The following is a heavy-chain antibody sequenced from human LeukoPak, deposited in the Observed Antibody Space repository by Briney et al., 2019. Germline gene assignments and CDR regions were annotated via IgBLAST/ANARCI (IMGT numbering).Heavy chain of an antibody. V-gene: IGHV4-34*01. J-gene: IGHJ6*02. Sequence: SETLSLTCAVFGGSFSGYYWSWIRQSPEKGLEWIGEMSHTGATNYNPSLKSRVTVSVDTSKKQFSLNLRSVTAADTAVYYCARDRYCSSTSCYFSYYYGMDVWGQGTTVTVSS. CDR3: ARDRYCSSTSCYFSYYYGMDV. CDR2: MSHTGAT. D-gene: IGHD2-2*01. CDR1: GGSFSGYY.